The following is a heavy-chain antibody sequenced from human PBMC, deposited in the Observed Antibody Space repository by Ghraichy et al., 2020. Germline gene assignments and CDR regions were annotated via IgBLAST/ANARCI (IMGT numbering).Heavy chain of an antibody. CDR1: GYSFTQYG. J-gene: IGHJ4*02. CDR3: ARWGSDYNNDY. CDR2: INTRTGTP. Sequence: ASVKVSCRASGYSFTQYGINWVRQAPGQGLEWMGWINTRTGTPTYAEGLTGRFVFSLDASVSTAYLQISSLKAEDTAMYFCARWGSDYNNDYWGQGTLVTASS. D-gene: IGHD3-10*01. V-gene: IGHV7-4-1*02.